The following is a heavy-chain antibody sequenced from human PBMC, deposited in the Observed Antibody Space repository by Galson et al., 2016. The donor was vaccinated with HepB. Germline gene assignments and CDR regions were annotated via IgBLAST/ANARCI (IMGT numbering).Heavy chain of an antibody. D-gene: IGHD2-2*01. Sequence: SLRLSCAASGSTVSSNYMSWVRQAPGEGLEWVSVIYSGGSTYYADSVKGRFTIARDNSKNTLYLQMNNLRAEDTAVYYCARGLGYCSSASRHPSVDYWGLGTLVTVSS. CDR3: ARGLGYCSSASRHPSVDY. V-gene: IGHV3-53*01. CDR2: IYSGGST. J-gene: IGHJ4*02. CDR1: GSTVSSNY.